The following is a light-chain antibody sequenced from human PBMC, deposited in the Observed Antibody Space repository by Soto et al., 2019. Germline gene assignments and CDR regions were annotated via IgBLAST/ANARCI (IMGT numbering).Light chain of an antibody. J-gene: IGKJ4*01. CDR1: QSVSSSD. Sequence: EIVLTQSPGTLSLSPGERATLSCRASQSVSSSDLAWYQQKPGQAPRLLIYGASSRATGIPERFSGSGSGTDFTLTISRLEPEDFAVYYCQQYHNWPLTFGGGTKVEIK. CDR3: QQYHNWPLT. V-gene: IGKV3-20*01. CDR2: GAS.